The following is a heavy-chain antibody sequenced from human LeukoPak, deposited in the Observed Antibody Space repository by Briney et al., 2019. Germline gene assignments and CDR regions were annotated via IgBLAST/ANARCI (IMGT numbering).Heavy chain of an antibody. CDR3: ASGNYYGSGSYYGVGAYFDY. CDR1: GFTFSDYY. D-gene: IGHD3-10*01. Sequence: PGGSLRLSCAASGFTFSDYYMSWIRQAPGKGLEWVSYISSSGSTIYYADSVKGRFTISRDNAKNSLYLQMNSLRAEDTAVYYCASGNYYGSGSYYGVGAYFDYWGQGTLVTASS. V-gene: IGHV3-11*01. J-gene: IGHJ4*02. CDR2: ISSSGSTI.